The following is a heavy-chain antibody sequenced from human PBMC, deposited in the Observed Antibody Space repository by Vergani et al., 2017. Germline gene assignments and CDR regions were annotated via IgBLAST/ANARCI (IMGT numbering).Heavy chain of an antibody. Sequence: QLQLQESGPGLVKPSETLSLTCTVSGGSISSSSYYWGWIRQPPGKGLEWIGSIYYSGSTYYNPSLKSRVTISVDTSKNQFSLKLSSVTAADTAVYYCARHKGRMVRGVIIGWFDPWGQGTLVTVSS. V-gene: IGHV4-39*01. J-gene: IGHJ5*02. CDR1: GGSISSSSYY. CDR3: ARHKGRMVRGVIIGWFDP. CDR2: IYYSGST. D-gene: IGHD3-10*01.